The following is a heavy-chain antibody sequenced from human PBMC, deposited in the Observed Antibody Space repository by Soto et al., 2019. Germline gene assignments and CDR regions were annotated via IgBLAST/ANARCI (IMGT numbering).Heavy chain of an antibody. D-gene: IGHD6-25*01. J-gene: IGHJ5*02. CDR3: AREGGSETLQPSYNWFDT. CDR1: GYTFTDYH. Sequence: ASVKVSCKASGYTFTDYHIHWVRQAPGQGLEFMGWVNANNGGAGSAQQFQGRVTVTRDTSITTVYMELSNLRSDDTAVYYCAREGGSETLQPSYNWFDTWGQGTLVTVSS. CDR2: VNANNGGA. V-gene: IGHV1-2*02.